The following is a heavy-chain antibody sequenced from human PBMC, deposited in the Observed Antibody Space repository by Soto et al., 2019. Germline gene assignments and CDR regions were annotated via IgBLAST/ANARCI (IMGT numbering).Heavy chain of an antibody. D-gene: IGHD3-22*01. J-gene: IGHJ6*02. CDR3: ARDPNASSAYSHHYYYGMDV. CDR1: GYTFTSYG. V-gene: IGHV1-3*01. CDR2: INAGNGNT. Sequence: GASVKVSCKASGYTFTSYGIHWVRQAPGQRLEWTGWINAGNGNTKYSEKFQGRVTITRDTSASTAYLELSSLRSEDTAVYYCARDPNASSAYSHHYYYGMDVCGQGTKFTVSS.